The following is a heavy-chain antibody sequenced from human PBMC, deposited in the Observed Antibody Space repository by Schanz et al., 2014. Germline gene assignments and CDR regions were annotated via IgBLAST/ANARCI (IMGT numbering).Heavy chain of an antibody. CDR2: ISGTGGDDT. J-gene: IGHJ4*02. Sequence: VQVVQSGGGLVQPGGSLRLSCTASGFTFSSYAMSWVRQAPGKGLLWVSSISGTGGDDTYYADSVRGRFTISRDNAENTLFLQMNSLRAEDTAVYYCARKVVATIGGYYDNWGQGTLVIVSS. V-gene: IGHV3-23*04. D-gene: IGHD5-12*01. CDR3: ARKVVATIGGYYDN. CDR1: GFTFSSYA.